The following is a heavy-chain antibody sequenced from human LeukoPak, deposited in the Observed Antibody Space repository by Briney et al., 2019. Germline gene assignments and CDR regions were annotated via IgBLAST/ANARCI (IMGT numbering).Heavy chain of an antibody. CDR3: AKDGSSGWFFDY. V-gene: IGHV3-30*02. D-gene: IGHD6-19*01. Sequence: PGGSLRLSCAGSGFSFSYYGFHWFRQTPDKGLDWVAFIGHDGSHNYCADTVKGRLSVSRDNSNNTLYLQMNTLRPEDTAVYYCAKDGSSGWFFDYWGQGTPVTVSS. CDR2: IGHDGSHN. CDR1: GFSFSYYG. J-gene: IGHJ4*02.